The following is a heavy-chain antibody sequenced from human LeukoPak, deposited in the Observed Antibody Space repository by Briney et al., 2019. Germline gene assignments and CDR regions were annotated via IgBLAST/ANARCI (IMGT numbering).Heavy chain of an antibody. D-gene: IGHD3-22*01. CDR2: INPRGGST. CDR1: GYTFTSHF. V-gene: IGHV1-46*01. Sequence: ASVKVSCRASGYTFTSHFMHWVRQAPGQGLEWMGIINPRGGSTSYTQKFQGRVTITRNTSISTAYMELSSLRSEDTAVYYCAREDYYDSGSNDYWGQGTLVTVSS. CDR3: AREDYYDSGSNDY. J-gene: IGHJ4*02.